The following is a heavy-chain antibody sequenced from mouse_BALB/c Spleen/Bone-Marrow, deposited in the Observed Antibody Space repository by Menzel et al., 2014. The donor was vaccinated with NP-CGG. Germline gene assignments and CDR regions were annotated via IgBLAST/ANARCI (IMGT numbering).Heavy chain of an antibody. CDR3: ARRGDGYYLDY. Sequence: VKLMESGPGLVAPSQSLSITCTVSGFSLTSYGVHWVRQPPGKGLEWLGVIWAGGSTNYNSALMSRLSISKDNSKSQVFIKMNSLQTDDTAMYYCARRGDGYYLDYWGQGTTLTVSS. CDR1: GFSLTSYG. V-gene: IGHV2-9*02. J-gene: IGHJ2*01. D-gene: IGHD2-3*01. CDR2: IWAGGST.